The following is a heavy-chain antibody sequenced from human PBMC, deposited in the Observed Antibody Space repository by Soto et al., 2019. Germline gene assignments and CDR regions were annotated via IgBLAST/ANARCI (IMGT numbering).Heavy chain of an antibody. CDR2: RSTYNGNT. CDR1: GYTFTSYG. D-gene: IGHD6-19*01. CDR3: ASAAAVDLFDY. V-gene: IGHV1-18*01. J-gene: IGHJ4*02. Sequence: QVQLVQSGAEVKKPGASVKVSCKASGYTFTSYGISWVRQAPGQVLEWMGWRSTYNGNTKYAQKLQGRVTMTTDTSTSTAYMELRSLRSDDTAVYYCASAAAVDLFDYWGQGTLDTVSS.